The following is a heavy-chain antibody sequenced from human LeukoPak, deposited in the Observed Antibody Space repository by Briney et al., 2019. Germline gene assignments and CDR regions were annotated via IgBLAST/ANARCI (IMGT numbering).Heavy chain of an antibody. CDR3: VRGRGSTSSNFDY. CDR1: GYTFTGYY. J-gene: IGHJ4*02. V-gene: IGHV1-2*02. CDR2: INPNSGGT. D-gene: IGHD2-2*01. Sequence: ASVKVSCKASGYTFTGYYMQWVRQAPGQGLEWMGWINPNSGGTNYAQKFQGRVTMTRDTSIRTAYMELSRLTSDDTAVYYCVRGRGSTSSNFDYWGQGTLVTVSS.